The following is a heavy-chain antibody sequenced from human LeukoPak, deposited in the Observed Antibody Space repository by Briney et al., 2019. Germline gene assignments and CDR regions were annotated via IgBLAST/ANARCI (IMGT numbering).Heavy chain of an antibody. V-gene: IGHV4-39*07. CDR1: GGSISTTTYY. CDR3: AGGSIVGATTPFDY. J-gene: IGHJ4*02. D-gene: IGHD1-26*01. CDR2: IYYGGNT. Sequence: PSETLSLTCTVSGGSISTTTYYWGWIRQPPGKGLEWIGSIYYGGNTYYNPSLKSRVTILVDTSKNQFSLKLSSVTAADTAVYYCAGGSIVGATTPFDYWGQGTLVTVSS.